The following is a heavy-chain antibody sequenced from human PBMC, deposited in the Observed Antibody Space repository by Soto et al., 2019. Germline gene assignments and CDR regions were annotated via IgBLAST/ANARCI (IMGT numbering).Heavy chain of an antibody. CDR2: IWYDGSNK. J-gene: IGHJ4*02. CDR3: ARGMGDSSGYFDY. D-gene: IGHD3-22*01. Sequence: GGSLRLSCAASGFTFSSYGMHWVRQAPGKGLEWVAVIWYDGSNKYYADSVKGRFTISRDNSKNTLYLQMNSLRAEDTAVYYCARGMGDSSGYFDYWGQGTLVTVSS. CDR1: GFTFSSYG. V-gene: IGHV3-33*01.